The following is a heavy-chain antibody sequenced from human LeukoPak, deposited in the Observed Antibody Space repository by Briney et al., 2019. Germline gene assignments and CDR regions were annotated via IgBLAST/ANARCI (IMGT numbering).Heavy chain of an antibody. D-gene: IGHD3-9*01. CDR1: GFTFSDYY. CDR3: ARDLAGSAFFDY. J-gene: IGHJ4*02. Sequence: LRLSCAASGFTFSDYYMSWIRQHPGKGLEWIGYIYYSGSTYYSQSLKSRVTISVDTSKNQFSLKLSSVTASDTAVYYCARDLAGSAFFDYCGQGTLVTVSS. CDR2: IYYSGST. V-gene: IGHV4-31*02.